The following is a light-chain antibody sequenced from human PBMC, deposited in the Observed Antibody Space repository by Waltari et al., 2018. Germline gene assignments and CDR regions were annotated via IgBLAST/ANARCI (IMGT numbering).Light chain of an antibody. CDR1: LNVGVN. CDR3: HQYNTWPPAT. CDR2: DGS. Sequence: CRAGLNVGVNPACYQQKPGQAPSRLLYDGSKWATSIPASFSAAGSVTEFTLTIISLQSEDSAIYYCHQYNTWPPATFGQGTKLDI. V-gene: IGKV3-15*01. J-gene: IGKJ2*01.